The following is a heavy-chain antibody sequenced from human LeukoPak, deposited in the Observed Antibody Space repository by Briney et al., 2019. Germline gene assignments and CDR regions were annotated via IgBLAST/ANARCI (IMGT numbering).Heavy chain of an antibody. D-gene: IGHD2-21*01. CDR2: IYHSGST. Sequence: PSETLSLTCTVSGGSISSYYWSWIRQPPGKGLEWIGYIYHSGSTNYNPSLKSRVTISVDTSKNQFSLKLSSVTAADTAMYYCARGGGGDNAWFDPWGQGTLVTISS. CDR1: GGSISSYY. J-gene: IGHJ5*02. CDR3: ARGGGGDNAWFDP. V-gene: IGHV4-59*01.